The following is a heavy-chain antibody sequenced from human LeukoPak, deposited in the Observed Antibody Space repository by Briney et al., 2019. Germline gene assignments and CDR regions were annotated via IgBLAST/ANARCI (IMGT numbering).Heavy chain of an antibody. J-gene: IGHJ3*02. Sequence: SETLSLTCTVSGGSISSYYWSWIRQPPGKGLEWIGYIYYSGSTNYNPSLKSRVTISVDTSKNQFSLKLSSVTAADTAVYYCARDGNYNWNDGDAFDIWGQGTMVTVSS. CDR2: IYYSGST. V-gene: IGHV4-59*12. CDR3: ARDGNYNWNDGDAFDI. CDR1: GGSISSYY. D-gene: IGHD1-1*01.